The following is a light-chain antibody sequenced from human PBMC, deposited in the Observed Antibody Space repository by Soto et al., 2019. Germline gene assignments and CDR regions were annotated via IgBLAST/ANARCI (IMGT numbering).Light chain of an antibody. V-gene: IGKV3-11*01. J-gene: IGKJ5*01. CDR2: DAY. CDR3: QQRHMWPIT. Sequence: EVVLTQSPVTLSLSLGGRDTLSFRSSQSFRGLLAWYQQNPGQAPRHLIYDAYNRATGIPPSFSGSVSGTDFTLTIGSLEPEDSAVYYCQQRHMWPITFGQGTRLEIK. CDR1: QSFRGL.